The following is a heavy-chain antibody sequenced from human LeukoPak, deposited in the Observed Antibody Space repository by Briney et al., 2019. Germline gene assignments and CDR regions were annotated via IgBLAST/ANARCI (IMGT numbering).Heavy chain of an antibody. V-gene: IGHV1-8*01. CDR3: ARERINCSSTSCYNYYYYMDV. Sequence: ASVKVSCKASGYTFTSYDINWVRQATGQGLERMGWMNPNSGNTGYAQKFQGRVTMTRNTSISTAYMELSSLRSEDTAVYYCARERINCSSTSCYNYYYYMDVWGKGTTVTVSS. J-gene: IGHJ6*03. D-gene: IGHD2-2*02. CDR2: MNPNSGNT. CDR1: GYTFTSYD.